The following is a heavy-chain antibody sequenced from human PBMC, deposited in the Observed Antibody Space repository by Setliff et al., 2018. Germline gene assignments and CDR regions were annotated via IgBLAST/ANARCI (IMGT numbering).Heavy chain of an antibody. J-gene: IGHJ4*02. CDR1: GYGFIDYY. CDR3: SRGRRGSTWTSDS. D-gene: IGHD2-2*01. V-gene: IGHV1-2*02. Sequence: ASVKVSCKSSGYGFIDYYIHWVRQAPGQGLEWMGWINPHNEGTTFAQKFQDRVTATTDTSITTAYLKLSGLTSDDTAVYYCSRGRRGSTWTSDSWGQGTLVTVSS. CDR2: INPHNEGT.